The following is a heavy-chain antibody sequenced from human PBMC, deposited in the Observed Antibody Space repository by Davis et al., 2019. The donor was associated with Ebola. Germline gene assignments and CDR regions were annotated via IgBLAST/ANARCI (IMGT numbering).Heavy chain of an antibody. J-gene: IGHJ4*02. CDR2: VSSSRST. CDR1: GGSMSSNY. CDR3: ARVKTYSVY. V-gene: IGHV4-59*01. Sequence: GSLRPSCTALGGSMSSNYWSWFRQTPGKGLEWIGYVSSSRSTNYNSSLKSRVSISADTSKNQFSLKLRSVTAADTAVSYCARVKTYSVYWGQGTLVTVSS.